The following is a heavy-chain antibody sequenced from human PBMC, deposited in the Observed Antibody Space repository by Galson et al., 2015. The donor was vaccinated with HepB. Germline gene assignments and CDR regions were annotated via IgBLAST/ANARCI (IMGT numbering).Heavy chain of an antibody. CDR2: ISGRTTYT. J-gene: IGHJ2*01. D-gene: IGHD3-10*01. V-gene: IGHV3-11*06. CDR1: GFTFIDHY. CDR3: VRMKNSYGLGSSWNFDL. Sequence: SLRLSCAASGFTFIDHYMTWIRQAPGKGLEWVSYISGRTTYTNYADSVKGRFTISRDNAKNSLYLQMNSLRAEDTAVYYCVRMKNSYGLGSSWNFDLWGRGTLVTVSS.